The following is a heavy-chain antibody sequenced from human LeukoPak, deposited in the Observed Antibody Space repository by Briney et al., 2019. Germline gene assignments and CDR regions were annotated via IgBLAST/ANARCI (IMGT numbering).Heavy chain of an antibody. CDR1: GFIFSSYA. D-gene: IGHD3-10*01. Sequence: GGSLRLSCAASGFIFSSYAMHWVRQAPGKGLEWVAVISYDGSHQYSIDSVKGRFTISRDNSKNTLYLQMNSLRAEDTAVYYCARDGPHYYGSGSYTYYYYMDVWGKGTTVTISS. V-gene: IGHV3-30*14. J-gene: IGHJ6*03. CDR2: ISYDGSHQ. CDR3: ARDGPHYYGSGSYTYYYYMDV.